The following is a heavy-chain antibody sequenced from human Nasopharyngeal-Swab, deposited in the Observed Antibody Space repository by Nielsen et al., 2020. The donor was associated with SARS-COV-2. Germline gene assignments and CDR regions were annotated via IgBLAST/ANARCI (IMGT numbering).Heavy chain of an antibody. V-gene: IGHV4-39*07. CDR1: GGSMNSNHYY. D-gene: IGHD3-3*01. CDR3: ARAIKIFGAVVGSLDP. CDR2: IYYSGTT. J-gene: IGHJ5*02. Sequence: SETLSLTCTVSGGSMNSNHYYWGWIRQTPEQGLEWIGSIYYSGTTYYNPSLKSRVTITLDTSKNQFSLKLNSLTAADTAVYVCARAIKIFGAVVGSLDPWGQGTLVTVPS.